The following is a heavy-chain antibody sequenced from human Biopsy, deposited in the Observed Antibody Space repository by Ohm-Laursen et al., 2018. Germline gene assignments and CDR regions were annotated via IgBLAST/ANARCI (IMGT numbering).Heavy chain of an antibody. CDR3: ARDGDFTVGLGYFDF. J-gene: IGHJ4*02. V-gene: IGHV3-7*01. D-gene: IGHD4-23*01. Sequence: SLRLSCTASGFTFTTTWMTWVRQAPGKGLEWVANINGDGSGKNYLDSVKGRFSISRDNAKNSLYLQMNSLRAEDTAVYYCARDGDFTVGLGYFDFWGQGTLVTVSS. CDR1: GFTFTTTW. CDR2: INGDGSGK.